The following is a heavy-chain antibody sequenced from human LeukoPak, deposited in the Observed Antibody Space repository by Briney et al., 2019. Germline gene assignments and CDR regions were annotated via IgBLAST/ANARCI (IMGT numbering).Heavy chain of an antibody. CDR1: GFTFSSFG. J-gene: IGHJ4*02. Sequence: GGSLRLSCAASGFTFSSFGMSWVRQAPGKGLEWVSAISSTGGTAYYADSVKGRFTISRDNAKNSLYLQMNSLRAEDTAVYYCARDQGYLLLDYWGQGTLVTVSS. CDR2: ISSTGGTA. CDR3: ARDQGYLLLDY. V-gene: IGHV3-23*01. D-gene: IGHD2/OR15-2a*01.